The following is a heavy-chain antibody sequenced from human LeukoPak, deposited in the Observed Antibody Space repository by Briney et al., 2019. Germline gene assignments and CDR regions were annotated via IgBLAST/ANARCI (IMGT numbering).Heavy chain of an antibody. CDR1: GFTFSSYW. V-gene: IGHV3-74*01. J-gene: IGHJ6*02. D-gene: IGHD4-17*01. CDR2: INSDGSST. Sequence: GGSLRLSCAASGFTFSSYWMHWVRQAPGKGLVWVSRINSDGSSTSYADSVKGRFTISRDNAKNTLYLQMNSLRAEDTAVYYCARAGGLYGDLNYYYYYGMDVWGQGTTVTVSS. CDR3: ARAGGLYGDLNYYYYYGMDV.